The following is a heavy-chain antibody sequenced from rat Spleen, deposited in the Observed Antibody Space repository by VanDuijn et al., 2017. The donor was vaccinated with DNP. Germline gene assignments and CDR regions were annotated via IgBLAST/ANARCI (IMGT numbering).Heavy chain of an antibody. CDR3: ARRFGIRGYFDY. Sequence: QVQLKESGPGLVQPSQTLSLTCTVSGFSLTSYNVHWVRQPAGKGLEWMGVIWTGGTTDYNAPLKSRLSISRDTSKSQVFLKMNSLQAEDTATYYCARRFGIRGYFDYWGQGVMVTVSS. CDR1: GFSLTSYN. V-gene: IGHV2-30*01. CDR2: IWTGGTT. J-gene: IGHJ2*01. D-gene: IGHD4-3*01.